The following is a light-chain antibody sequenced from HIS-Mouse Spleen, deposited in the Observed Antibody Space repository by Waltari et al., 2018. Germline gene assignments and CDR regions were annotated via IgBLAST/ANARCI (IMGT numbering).Light chain of an antibody. Sequence: SYVLTQPPSVSVAPGQTARITFGGNNIGSKSVHWYQHKPGQAPVLVVYDDSDRPSGIPERFSGSNSGNTATLTISRVVAGDEADYYCQVWDSSSDHPVFGGGTKLTVL. CDR3: QVWDSSSDHPV. V-gene: IGLV3-21*02. J-gene: IGLJ3*02. CDR1: NIGSKS. CDR2: DDS.